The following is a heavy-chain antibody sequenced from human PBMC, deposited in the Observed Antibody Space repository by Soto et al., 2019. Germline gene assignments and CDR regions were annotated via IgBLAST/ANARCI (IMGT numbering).Heavy chain of an antibody. CDR2: IYTSGST. CDR1: RGSISSYY. Sequence: SETLSLTCTVSRGSISSYYWSWIRQPAGKGLEWIGRIYTSGSTNYNPSLKSRVTMSVDTSKNQFSLKLSSVTAADTAVYYCARDDPSPYCSGGSCRSRTYYYYGMDVWGQGTKVT. V-gene: IGHV4-4*07. J-gene: IGHJ6*02. D-gene: IGHD2-15*01. CDR3: ARDDPSPYCSGGSCRSRTYYYYGMDV.